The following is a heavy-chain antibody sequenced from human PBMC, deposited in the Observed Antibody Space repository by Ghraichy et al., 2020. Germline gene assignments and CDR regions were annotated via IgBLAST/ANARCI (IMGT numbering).Heavy chain of an antibody. CDR3: ARVPRAGSGPYYFYYYYMDV. D-gene: IGHD3-3*01. CDR2: ISSSGSTI. V-gene: IGHV3-11*04. CDR1: GFTFSDSY. J-gene: IGHJ6*03. Sequence: GESLNISCVASGFTFSDSYMSWIRQVPGKGLEWVSYISSSGSTISYADSVKGRFTISRDNAKNSLYLQMNSLRAEDTGVYYCARVPRAGSGPYYFYYYYMDVWGKGTTVTVSS.